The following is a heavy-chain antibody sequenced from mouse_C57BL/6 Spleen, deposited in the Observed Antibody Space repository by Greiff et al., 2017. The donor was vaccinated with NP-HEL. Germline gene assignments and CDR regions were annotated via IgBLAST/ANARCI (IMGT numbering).Heavy chain of an antibody. CDR2: INPNNGGT. CDR3: ARSDSNYVLFDY. D-gene: IGHD2-5*01. V-gene: IGHV1-26*01. CDR1: GYTFTDYY. Sequence: VQLQQSGPELVKPGASVKISCKASGYTFTDYYMNWVKQSHGKSLEWIGEINPNNGGTSYNQKFKGKATLTVDKSSSTAYMELRSLTSEDSAVYYCARSDSNYVLFDYWGQGTTLTVSS. J-gene: IGHJ2*01.